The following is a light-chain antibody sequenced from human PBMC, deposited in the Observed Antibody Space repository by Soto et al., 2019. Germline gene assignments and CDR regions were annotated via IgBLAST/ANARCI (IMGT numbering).Light chain of an antibody. CDR2: EVS. V-gene: IGLV2-14*01. J-gene: IGLJ3*02. CDR1: SSDIGGYNY. Sequence: QSALTQPASVSGSPGQSITISCTGTSSDIGGYNYVSWYQHHPGKAPKLIIYEVSYRPSGVSNRFSGSKSANTASLTISGLQAEDEADYYCHSYRSYSTRVFGGGTKVTVL. CDR3: HSYRSYSTRV.